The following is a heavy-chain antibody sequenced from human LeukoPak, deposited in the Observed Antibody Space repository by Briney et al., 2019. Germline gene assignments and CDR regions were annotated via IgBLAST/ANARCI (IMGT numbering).Heavy chain of an antibody. CDR1: GGTFSSYA. D-gene: IGHD4-23*01. J-gene: IGHJ4*02. V-gene: IGHV1-69*13. Sequence: GASVKVSCKASGGTFSSYAISWVRQAPGHGLEWMGGIIPIFGTANYAQKFQGRVTITADESTSTAYMELSSLRSEDTAVYYCARSNAGNHFDYWGQGTLVTVSS. CDR2: IIPIFGTA. CDR3: ARSNAGNHFDY.